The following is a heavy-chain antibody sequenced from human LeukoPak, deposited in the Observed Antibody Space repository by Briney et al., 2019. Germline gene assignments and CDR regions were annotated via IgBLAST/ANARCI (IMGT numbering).Heavy chain of an antibody. V-gene: IGHV3-20*04. CDR1: GFTFDDYG. D-gene: IGHD3-16*01. J-gene: IGHJ6*04. Sequence: RPGGSLRLSCAASGFTFDDYGMSWVRHAPGKGLEWVSGINWSGGSTVYADSVQGRFTISRDNAKNSLYLEMNSLRDDDAALYYCTRDLASTDVWGKGTTVTVSS. CDR2: INWSGGST. CDR3: TRDLASTDV.